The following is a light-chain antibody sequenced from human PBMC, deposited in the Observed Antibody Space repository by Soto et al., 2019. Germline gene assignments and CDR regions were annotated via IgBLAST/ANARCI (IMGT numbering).Light chain of an antibody. J-gene: IGKJ1*01. V-gene: IGKV3-15*01. CDR1: QSVSSN. CDR2: GAS. Sequence: DIVMTQSPATLSVSPGERATLSCRASQSVSSNLAWYQQKPGQAPRLLIYGASTRATGIPARFSGSGSGTEFTLTISSLQSEDFAVYYCQQYNIWPPWTFGQGTKVEIK. CDR3: QQYNIWPPWT.